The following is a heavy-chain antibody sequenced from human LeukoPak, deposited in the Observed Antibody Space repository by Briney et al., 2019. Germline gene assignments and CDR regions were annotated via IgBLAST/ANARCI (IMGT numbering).Heavy chain of an antibody. V-gene: IGHV3-23*01. J-gene: IGHJ4*02. CDR3: AKGTGYDYVWGSYRYPDY. Sequence: GGSLRLSCAASGFTFSSYAMSWVRQAPGKGLEWVSAISGSGDSTYYGDSVKGRFTISRDNSKNTLYLQMNSLRAEDTAVYYCAKGTGYDYVWGSYRYPDYWGQGTLVTVSS. CDR2: ISGSGDST. D-gene: IGHD3-16*02. CDR1: GFTFSSYA.